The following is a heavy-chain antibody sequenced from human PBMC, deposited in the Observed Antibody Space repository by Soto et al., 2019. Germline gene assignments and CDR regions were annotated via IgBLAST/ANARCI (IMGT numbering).Heavy chain of an antibody. CDR3: ASSHTVTTDY. J-gene: IGHJ4*02. D-gene: IGHD4-17*01. CDR2: ISYDGSNK. CDR1: GFTFSSYA. Sequence: PGGSLRLSCAASGFTFSSYAMHWVRQAPGKGLEWVAVISYDGSNKYYADSVKGRFTISRDNSKNTLYLQMNSLRAEDTAVYYCASSHTVTTDYWGQGPMVTVSS. V-gene: IGHV3-30-3*01.